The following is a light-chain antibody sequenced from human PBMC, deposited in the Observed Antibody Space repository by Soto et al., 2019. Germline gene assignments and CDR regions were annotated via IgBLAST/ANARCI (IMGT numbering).Light chain of an antibody. CDR2: DVN. CDR3: TSWTTSTTMI. CDR1: SSDIGAYNF. J-gene: IGLJ2*01. Sequence: QSALTQPASVSGSPGQWITISCTGTSSDIGAYNFVSWYQQHPGKAPKLMLYDVNIRPSGVSNRFSGSKSGNTASLTISGLQAEDEADYYCTSWTTSTTMIFGGGTKVTVL. V-gene: IGLV2-14*03.